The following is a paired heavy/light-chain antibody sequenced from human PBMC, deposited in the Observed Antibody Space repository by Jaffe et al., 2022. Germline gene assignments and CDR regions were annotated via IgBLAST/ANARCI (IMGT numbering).Heavy chain of an antibody. CDR3: ARGLWDIVVVVAEGQDAFDI. V-gene: IGHV4-59*01. Sequence: QVQLQESGPGLVKPSETLSLTCTVSGGSISSYYWSWIRQPPGKGLEWIGYIYYSGSTNYNPSLKSRVTISVDTSKNQFSLKLSSVTAADTAVYYCARGLWDIVVVVAEGQDAFDIWGQGTMVTVSS. CDR1: GGSISSYY. D-gene: IGHD2-15*01. J-gene: IGHJ3*02. CDR2: IYYSGST.
Light chain of an antibody. CDR2: AAS. J-gene: IGKJ1*01. CDR1: QGISSY. V-gene: IGKV1-8*01. Sequence: AIRMTQSPSSLSASTGDRVTITCRASQGISSYLAWYQQKPGKAPKLLIYAASTLQSGVPSRFSGSGSGTDFTLTISCLQSEDFATYYCQQYYSYPQTFGQGTKVEIK. CDR3: QQYYSYPQT.